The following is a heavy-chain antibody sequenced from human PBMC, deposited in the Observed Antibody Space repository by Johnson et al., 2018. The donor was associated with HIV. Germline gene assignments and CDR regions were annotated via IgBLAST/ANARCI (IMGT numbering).Heavy chain of an antibody. CDR2: ISYDGSNK. CDR3: ARDRGGTRGAFDI. J-gene: IGHJ3*02. CDR1: GFTFSSYA. D-gene: IGHD1-1*01. V-gene: IGHV3-30-3*01. Sequence: QVQLVESGGGLVQPGGSLRLSCAASGFTFSSYAMSWVRQAPGKGLEWVAVISYDGSNKYYADSVKGRFTISRDNSKNTLYLQMNSLRAEDTAVYYCARDRGGTRGAFDIWGQGTMVTVSS.